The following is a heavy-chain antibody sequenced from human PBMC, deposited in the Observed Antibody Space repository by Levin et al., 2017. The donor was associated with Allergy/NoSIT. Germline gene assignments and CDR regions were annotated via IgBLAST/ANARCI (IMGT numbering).Heavy chain of an antibody. CDR3: ARLGDYYDSSGYYVYV. J-gene: IGHJ3*01. V-gene: IGHV4-39*01. D-gene: IGHD3-22*01. Sequence: PSETLSLTCTVSGGSISSSTYYWGWVRQPPGKGLEWIGSIYYSGSTHYNPSLKSRVTISVDTSKNQFSLKLNSVTAAETAVYYCARLGDYYDSSGYYVYVWGQGTMVTVSS. CDR1: GGSISSSTYY. CDR2: IYYSGST.